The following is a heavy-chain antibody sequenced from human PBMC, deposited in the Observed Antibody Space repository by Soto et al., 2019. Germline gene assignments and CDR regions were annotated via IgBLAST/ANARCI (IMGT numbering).Heavy chain of an antibody. Sequence: PSETLSHTCTVSGGSISSSSYYWGWIRQPPGKGLEWIGSIYYSGSTYYNPSLKSRVTISVDTSKNQFSLKLSSVTAADTAVYYCARGKTHLYYDILDYWGQGTLVTVSS. CDR2: IYYSGST. CDR3: ARGKTHLYYDILDY. CDR1: GGSISSSSYY. J-gene: IGHJ4*02. V-gene: IGHV4-39*01. D-gene: IGHD3-9*01.